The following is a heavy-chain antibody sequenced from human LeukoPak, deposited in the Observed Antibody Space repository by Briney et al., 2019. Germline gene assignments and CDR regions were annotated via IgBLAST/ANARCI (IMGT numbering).Heavy chain of an antibody. J-gene: IGHJ4*02. CDR3: ATRPPTGYSSGWYFDY. CDR1: GDTLTELS. D-gene: IGHD6-19*01. Sequence: ASVKVSCKVSGDTLTELSMHWVRQAPGKGLEWMGGFDPEDGETIYAQKFQGRVTMTEDTSTDTAYMELSSLRSEDTAVYYCATRPPTGYSSGWYFDYWGQGTLVTVSS. V-gene: IGHV1-24*01. CDR2: FDPEDGET.